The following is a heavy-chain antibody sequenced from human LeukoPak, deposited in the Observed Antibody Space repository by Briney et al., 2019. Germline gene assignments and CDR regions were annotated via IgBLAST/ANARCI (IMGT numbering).Heavy chain of an antibody. Sequence: SETLSLTCTVSGGSISGFYWSWIRQPPGKGLEWIGYIYYSGSTTYNPSLKSRVTISVDTSKNQFSLKLSSVTAADTAVYYCARAQGNSSGYYYPWYFDLWGRGTLVTVSS. J-gene: IGHJ2*01. CDR3: ARAQGNSSGYYYPWYFDL. V-gene: IGHV4-59*01. CDR2: IYYSGST. CDR1: GGSISGFY. D-gene: IGHD3-22*01.